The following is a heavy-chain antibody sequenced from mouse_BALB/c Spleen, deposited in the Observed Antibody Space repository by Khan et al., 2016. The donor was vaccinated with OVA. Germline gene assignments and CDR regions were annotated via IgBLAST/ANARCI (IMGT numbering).Heavy chain of an antibody. J-gene: IGHJ2*01. V-gene: IGHV3-2*02. CDR2: ISYSDST. CDR3: ARGNYYGYYFDY. D-gene: IGHD1-1*01. CDR1: GYSITSNYA. Sequence: EVQLQESGPGLVKPSQSLSLTCTVTGYSITSNYAWNWIRQFPGNKLEWMGYISYSDSTSYNPSLKSRISITRDTSQNQFFLQLNSVTTEDTATCYCARGNYYGYYFDYWGQGTTLTGSS.